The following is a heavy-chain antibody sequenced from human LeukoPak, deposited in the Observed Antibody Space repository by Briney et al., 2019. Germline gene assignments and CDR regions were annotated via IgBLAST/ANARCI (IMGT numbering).Heavy chain of an antibody. D-gene: IGHD5-18*01. CDR1: GGSISSGGYY. CDR2: IYYSGST. J-gene: IGHJ4*02. V-gene: IGHV4-31*03. Sequence: SETLSLTCTVSGGSISSGGYYWSWIRQHPGKGLEWIGYIYYSGSTYYNPSLKSRVTISVDTSKNQFSLKLSSVTAADTAVYYCARGGLQLWGKVRPSQALDYWGQGTLVTVSS. CDR3: ARGGLQLWGKVRPSQALDY.